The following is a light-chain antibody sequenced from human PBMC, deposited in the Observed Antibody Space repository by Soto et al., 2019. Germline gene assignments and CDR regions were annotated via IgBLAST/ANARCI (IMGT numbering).Light chain of an antibody. J-gene: IGLJ2*01. Sequence: QSVLTQPPSASGTPGQRVTISCSGSSSNIGSNTVNWYQQLPGTAPQLLIYSNNQRPSGVPDRCSGSKSGTSASLATSGLQSEDEADYYCAAWDDSLNGLVFGGGTKLTVL. CDR3: AAWDDSLNGLV. V-gene: IGLV1-44*01. CDR1: SSNIGSNT. CDR2: SNN.